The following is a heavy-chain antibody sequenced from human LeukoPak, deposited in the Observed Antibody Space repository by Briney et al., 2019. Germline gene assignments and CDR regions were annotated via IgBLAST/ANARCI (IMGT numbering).Heavy chain of an antibody. CDR3: ARNPHYYDSSGYYPYYFDY. V-gene: IGHV4-34*01. CDR2: INHSGST. Sequence: LQTLSLTCAVYGGSFSGYYWSWIRQPPGKGLEWIGEINHSGSTNYNPSLKSRVTISVDTSKNQFSLKLSSVTAADTAVYYCARNPHYYDSSGYYPYYFDYWGQGTLVTVSS. D-gene: IGHD3-22*01. J-gene: IGHJ4*02. CDR1: GGSFSGYY.